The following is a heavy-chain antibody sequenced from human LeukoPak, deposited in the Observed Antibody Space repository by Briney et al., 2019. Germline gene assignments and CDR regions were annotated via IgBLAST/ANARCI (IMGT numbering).Heavy chain of an antibody. CDR1: GGSISSYY. Sequence: SETLSLTCTVSGGSISSYYWNWIRQPPGKGLEWIGYIYYSGSTNYNPSLQSRVTISVETSKNQFSLKLSSVTAADTAVYYCARAGQWLSYYYYHYYMDVWGKGTTVTVSS. CDR3: ARAGQWLSYYYYHYYMDV. D-gene: IGHD6-19*01. CDR2: IYYSGST. J-gene: IGHJ6*03. V-gene: IGHV4-59*01.